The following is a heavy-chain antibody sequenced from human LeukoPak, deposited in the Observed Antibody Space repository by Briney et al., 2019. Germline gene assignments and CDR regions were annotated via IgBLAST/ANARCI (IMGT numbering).Heavy chain of an antibody. D-gene: IGHD4-17*01. J-gene: IGHJ6*02. CDR1: GGTFSSYA. CDR3: ARALWPHGDYVQPFDYYYGMDV. CDR2: IIPIFGTA. V-gene: IGHV1-69*01. Sequence: SVKVSCKASGGTFSSYAISWVRQAPGQGLEWMGGIIPIFGTANYAQKFQGRVTITADESTSTAYMELSSLRSEDTAVYYCARALWPHGDYVQPFDYYYGMDVWGQGTTVTVSS.